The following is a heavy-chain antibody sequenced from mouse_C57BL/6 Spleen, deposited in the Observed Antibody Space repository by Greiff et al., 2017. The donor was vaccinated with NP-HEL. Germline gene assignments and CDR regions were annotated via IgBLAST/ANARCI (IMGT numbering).Heavy chain of an antibody. CDR2: INPNNGGT. CDR3: ARGEFITTGRGYFDY. V-gene: IGHV1-18*01. Sequence: EVQLQQSGPELVKPGASVKIPCKASGYTFTDYNMDWVKQSHGKSLEWIGDINPNNGGTIYNQKFKGKATLTVDKSSSTAYMELRSLTSEDTAVYYCARGEFITTGRGYFDYWGQGTTLTVSS. CDR1: GYTFTDYN. J-gene: IGHJ2*01. D-gene: IGHD1-1*01.